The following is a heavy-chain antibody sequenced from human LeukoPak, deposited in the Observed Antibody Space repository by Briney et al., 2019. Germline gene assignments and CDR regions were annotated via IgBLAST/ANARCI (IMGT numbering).Heavy chain of an antibody. CDR3: ARESLPLRAFDI. Sequence: VASVKLSCKASGRTFSIYAISWVRQPPGQGLEWMGGIIPIFGTAIYAQRFQDRVTITADEPTSTAYMEVSSLRSEDTAVYYCARESLPLRAFDIWGQGTMVTVSS. J-gene: IGHJ3*02. V-gene: IGHV1-69*01. CDR1: GRTFSIYA. CDR2: IIPIFGTA.